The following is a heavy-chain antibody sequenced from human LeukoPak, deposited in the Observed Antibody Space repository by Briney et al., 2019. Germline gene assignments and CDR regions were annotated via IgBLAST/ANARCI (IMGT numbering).Heavy chain of an antibody. J-gene: IGHJ4*02. CDR1: GLTLTPIY. Sequence: ASVKVSCKASGLTLTPIYMHWVRQAPGQGLEWMAVLYPGGDRAIYAQRFQGRLTLTRGTSTNTVYMEVSSLASEDTAVYYCASEVPRTSRFDHWGQGTLVTVSS. V-gene: IGHV1-46*01. CDR3: ASEVPRTSRFDH. CDR2: LYPGGDRA. D-gene: IGHD2-8*01.